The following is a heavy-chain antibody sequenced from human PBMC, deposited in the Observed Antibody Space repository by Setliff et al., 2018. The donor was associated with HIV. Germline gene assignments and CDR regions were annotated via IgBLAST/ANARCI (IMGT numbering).Heavy chain of an antibody. Sequence: SETLSLTCTVSEDSFTTYFWAWVRQFPGKGLERIGYISSSGSTTNNPYISTTGNTNYNPSLKTRVTLAIDTSKRQFSLWLRSVTAADTAVYYCARLGAVAGPPEDSWGQGTLVTVSS. V-gene: IGHV4-4*08. D-gene: IGHD6-19*01. CDR1: EDSFTTYF. CDR3: ARLGAVAGPPEDS. CDR2: ISSSGST. J-gene: IGHJ4*02.